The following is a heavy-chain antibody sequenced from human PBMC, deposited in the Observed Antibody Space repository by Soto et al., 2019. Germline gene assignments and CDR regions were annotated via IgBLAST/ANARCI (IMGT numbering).Heavy chain of an antibody. D-gene: IGHD5-18*01. CDR2: ISSSSSYI. CDR1: GFTFSSYS. Sequence: GGSLRLSCAASGFTFSSYSMNWVRQAPGKGLEWVSSISSSSSYIYYADSVKGRFTISRDNAKNSLYLQMNSLRAEDTAVYYCARAGIQLWKNWFDPWGQGTLVTVSS. CDR3: ARAGIQLWKNWFDP. J-gene: IGHJ5*02. V-gene: IGHV3-21*01.